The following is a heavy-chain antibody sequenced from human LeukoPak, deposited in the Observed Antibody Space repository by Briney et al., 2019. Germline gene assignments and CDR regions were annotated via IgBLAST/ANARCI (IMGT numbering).Heavy chain of an antibody. CDR2: MNPNSGKT. V-gene: IGHV1-8*01. D-gene: IGHD4-23*01. J-gene: IGHJ4*02. CDR1: GFHFGSYG. Sequence: ASVKVSCKASGFHFGSYGFSWVRQAPGQGLEWMGWMNPNSGKTGYAQKFQDRITITRNTSISTAYMELSSLGSEDTAVYYCARETPSRYFDYWGQGTLVTVSS. CDR3: ARETPSRYFDY.